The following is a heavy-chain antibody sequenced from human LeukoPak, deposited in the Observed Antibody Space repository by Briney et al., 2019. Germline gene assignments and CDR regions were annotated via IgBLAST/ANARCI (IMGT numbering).Heavy chain of an antibody. CDR1: GYSISSGHY. V-gene: IGHV4-38-2*02. CDR3: ARATGSDAFDI. J-gene: IGHJ3*02. D-gene: IGHD1-14*01. CDR2: IYHGETT. Sequence: SETLSLTCTVSGYSISSGHYWGWIRQPPGKGLEWIGSIYHGETTYYNPSLKTRLTISLDTSKNQFSLKLSSVTAADTAVYYCARATGSDAFDIWGQGTMVTVSS.